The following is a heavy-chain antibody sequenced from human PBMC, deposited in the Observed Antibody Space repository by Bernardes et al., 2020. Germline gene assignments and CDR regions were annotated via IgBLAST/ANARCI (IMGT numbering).Heavy chain of an antibody. CDR2: INPNSGGT. Sequence: ASLKDSCKASGYTFTGYYMHWVRQAPGQGLEWMGWINPNSGGTNYAQKFQGRVTMTRDTSISTAYMELSRLRSDDTAVYYCAREDLRIYGMDVWGQGTTVTVSS. CDR1: GYTFTGYY. CDR3: AREDLRIYGMDV. D-gene: IGHD2-15*01. V-gene: IGHV1-2*02. J-gene: IGHJ6*02.